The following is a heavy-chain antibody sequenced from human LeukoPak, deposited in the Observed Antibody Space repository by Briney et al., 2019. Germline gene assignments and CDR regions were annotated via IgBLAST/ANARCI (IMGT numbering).Heavy chain of an antibody. CDR1: AFTFNSHA. J-gene: IGHJ3*02. CDR2: ISGSGGRT. CDR3: AKGTPMTTVTTSWYDAFDI. V-gene: IGHV3-23*01. Sequence: GRSLRLSCAASAFTFNSHAMSWVRQAPGKGLEWVSAISGSGGRTYYADTVKGRFTISRDNSKNTLYLQMNSLRAEDTAVYYCAKGTPMTTVTTSWYDAFDIWGQGTMVTVSS. D-gene: IGHD4-11*01.